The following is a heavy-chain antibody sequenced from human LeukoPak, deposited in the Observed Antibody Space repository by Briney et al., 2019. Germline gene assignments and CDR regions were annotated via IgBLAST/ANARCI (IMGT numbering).Heavy chain of an antibody. J-gene: IGHJ4*02. CDR1: GGSISSYY. Sequence: SETLSLTCAVSGGSISSYYWSWIRQPPGQGLEWMGYIYYSGSTNYNPSLKNRVTITVRASTHQFSLKLSSVTAAGTAVYYCARARTGYGHPSRSYLDYWGQGTLVTVSS. CDR3: ARARTGYGHPSRSYLDY. V-gene: IGHV4-59*01. CDR2: IYYSGST. D-gene: IGHD3/OR15-3a*01.